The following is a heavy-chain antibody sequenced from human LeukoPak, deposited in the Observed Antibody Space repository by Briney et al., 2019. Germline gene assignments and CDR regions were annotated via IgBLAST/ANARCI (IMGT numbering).Heavy chain of an antibody. CDR1: GDSISSSSYY. D-gene: IGHD2-21*02. V-gene: IGHV4-39*01. J-gene: IGHJ4*02. CDR3: ARVVTAIGPVGLGDY. CDR2: IYYSGST. Sequence: SETLSLTCTVSGDSISSSSYYWGWIRQPPGKGLEWIGSIYYSGSTYYNPSLKSRVTISVDTSKNQFSLKLSSVTAADTAVYYCARVVTAIGPVGLGDYWGQGTLVTVSS.